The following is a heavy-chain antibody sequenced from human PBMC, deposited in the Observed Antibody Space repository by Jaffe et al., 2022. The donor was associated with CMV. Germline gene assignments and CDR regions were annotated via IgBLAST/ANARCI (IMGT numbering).Heavy chain of an antibody. D-gene: IGHD3-22*01. CDR2: TYYRSKWYN. J-gene: IGHJ3*02. CDR3: ARELYYYDSSGYYFGNAFDI. CDR1: GDSVSSNSAA. Sequence: QVQLQQSGPGLVKPSQTLSLTCAISGDSVSSNSAAWNWIRQSPSRGLEWLGRTYYRSKWYNDYAVSVKSRITINPDTSKNQFSLQLNSVTPEDTAVYYCARELYYYDSSGYYFGNAFDIWGQGTMVTVSS. V-gene: IGHV6-1*01.